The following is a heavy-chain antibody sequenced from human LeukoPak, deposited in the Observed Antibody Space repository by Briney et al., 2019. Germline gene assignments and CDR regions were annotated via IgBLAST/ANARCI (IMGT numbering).Heavy chain of an antibody. CDR3: ARESSVVMAAAGSNYYYMDV. J-gene: IGHJ6*03. V-gene: IGHV4-4*07. D-gene: IGHD6-13*01. CDR2: IYTSGST. Sequence: SETLSLTCTVSGGSISSEYCSWIRQPAGKGLEWIGRIYTSGSTNYNPSLKSRVTMSVDTSNNQFSLKLSSVTAADTAVYYCARESSVVMAAAGSNYYYMDVWGKGTPVTISS. CDR1: GGSISSEY.